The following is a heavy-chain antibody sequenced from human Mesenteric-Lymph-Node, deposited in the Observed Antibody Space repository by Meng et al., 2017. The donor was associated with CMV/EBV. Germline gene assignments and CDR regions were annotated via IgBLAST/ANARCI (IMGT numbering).Heavy chain of an antibody. J-gene: IGHJ4*02. CDR3: ARGAYSISSGGLDY. Sequence: SETLSLTCAVYGGSFSDHYWSWVRQPPGKGLEWIGEISHSGSTNYNPSLKSRVTISADKSKNQFSLILSSVTAADTAVYYCARGAYSISSGGLDYWGQGTLVTVSS. D-gene: IGHD6-6*01. CDR2: ISHSGST. V-gene: IGHV4-34*01. CDR1: GGSFSDHY.